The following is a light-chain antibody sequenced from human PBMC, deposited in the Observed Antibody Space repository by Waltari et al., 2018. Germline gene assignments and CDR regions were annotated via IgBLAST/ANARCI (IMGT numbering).Light chain of an antibody. Sequence: DIQMIQSPSTLSASVVDRVTITCRASQNITRWLAWYQQKPGKAPKLLMYDVSTLESGVPSRFSGRGSGTEFTLTISSLQPDDFAVYYCQQYNTYCSFGGGTKVEIK. CDR2: DVS. J-gene: IGKJ4*01. V-gene: IGKV1-5*01. CDR1: QNITRW. CDR3: QQYNTYCS.